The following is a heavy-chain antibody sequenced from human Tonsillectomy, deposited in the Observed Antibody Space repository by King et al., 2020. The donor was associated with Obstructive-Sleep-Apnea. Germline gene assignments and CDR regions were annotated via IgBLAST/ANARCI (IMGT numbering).Heavy chain of an antibody. J-gene: IGHJ6*02. CDR2: IYYSGST. CDR1: GGSISSSSYY. Sequence: QLQESGPGLVKPSETLSLTCTVSGGSISSSSYYWGWIRQPPGKGLEWIGSIYYSGSTYYADSVKGRFTISRDNSKNTLYLQMNSLRTEDTAVYYCAKDFVTMIVVVTVGPGGMDVWGQGTTVTVSS. D-gene: IGHD3-22*01. CDR3: AKDFVTMIVVVTVGPGGMDV. V-gene: IGHV4-39*07.